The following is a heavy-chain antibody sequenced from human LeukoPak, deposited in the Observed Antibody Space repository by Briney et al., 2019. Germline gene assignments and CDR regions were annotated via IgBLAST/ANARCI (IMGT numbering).Heavy chain of an antibody. CDR2: IKQEGSEQ. D-gene: IGHD1-26*01. V-gene: IGHV3-7*01. CDR3: ARDKVVGASYFDY. Sequence: GGSLRLSCAASGFTFSNYWMSWVRQAPGKGLEGVANIKQEGSEQYYVDSVKGRFTIARDNAKNSLYLHMNSLRAEDTAVYYCARDKVVGASYFDYWGQGTLVTVSS. J-gene: IGHJ4*02. CDR1: GFTFSNYW.